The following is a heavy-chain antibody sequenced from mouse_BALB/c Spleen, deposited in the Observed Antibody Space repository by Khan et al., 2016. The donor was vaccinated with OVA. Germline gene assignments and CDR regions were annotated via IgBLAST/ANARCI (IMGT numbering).Heavy chain of an antibody. CDR1: GFTFSSYS. D-gene: IGHD4-1*01. CDR2: ISSGGDYT. CDR3: ASHLTGSFAY. V-gene: IGHV5-6*01. J-gene: IGHJ3*01. Sequence: EVELVESGGDLVKPGGSLKLSCAASGFTFSSYSMSWVRQTPDKRLEWVATISSGGDYTYYLDIVKGRFTISRDNARNTLHLQVSSLKSEDTAMYYCASHLTGSFAYWGQGTLGTVSA.